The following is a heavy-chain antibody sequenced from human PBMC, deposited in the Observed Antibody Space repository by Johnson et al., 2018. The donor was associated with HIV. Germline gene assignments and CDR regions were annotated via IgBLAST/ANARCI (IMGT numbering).Heavy chain of an antibody. Sequence: QVQLVESGGGVVQPGRSLRLSCAASGFIFSSYGMHWVRQAPGKGLEWVAVIWYDGSNKYYADSVKGRFTISRDNSKNTLYLQMNSLRADDTAVYYCAKAYSAVVGDAFDIWGQGTMVTVSS. V-gene: IGHV3-33*06. CDR2: IWYDGSNK. D-gene: IGHD3-22*01. CDR1: GFIFSSYG. J-gene: IGHJ3*02. CDR3: AKAYSAVVGDAFDI.